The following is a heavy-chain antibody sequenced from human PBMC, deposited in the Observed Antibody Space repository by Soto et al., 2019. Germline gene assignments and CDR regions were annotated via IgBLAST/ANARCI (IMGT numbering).Heavy chain of an antibody. CDR1: GGSISSYY. CDR2: IYYSGST. CDR3: ARVPDWYFDL. Sequence: QVQLQESGPGLVKPSETLSLTCTVSGGSISSYYWSWIRQPPGKGLEWIGYIYYSGSTNYNPSLKSRVTISVDTSKNQFSLKLSSVTAADTAVYYGARVPDWYFDLWGRGTLVTVSS. V-gene: IGHV4-59*01. J-gene: IGHJ2*01.